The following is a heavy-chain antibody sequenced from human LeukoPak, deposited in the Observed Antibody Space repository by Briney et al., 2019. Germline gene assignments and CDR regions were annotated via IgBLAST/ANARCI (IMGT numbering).Heavy chain of an antibody. J-gene: IGHJ4*02. V-gene: IGHV3-30*02. Sequence: GGSLRLSCAASRFTFSSYGMHWVRQAPGKGLEWVAYIQYDGSNEQYADSVKGRFSISRDSSKNILYLQMNSLRAEDTALYYCARDHEVAAAGIYFDYWGQGTLVTVSS. CDR2: IQYDGSNE. CDR3: ARDHEVAAAGIYFDY. D-gene: IGHD6-13*01. CDR1: RFTFSSYG.